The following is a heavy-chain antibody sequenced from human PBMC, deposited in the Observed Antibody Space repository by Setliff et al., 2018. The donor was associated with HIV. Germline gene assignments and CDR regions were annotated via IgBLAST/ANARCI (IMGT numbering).Heavy chain of an antibody. J-gene: IGHJ5*02. CDR2: INHGGSA. CDR1: GGSFSGYY. CDR3: ARHPPNLDWLDP. Sequence: PSETLSLTCAVYGGSFSGYYWSWIRQPPGKGLEWIGEINHGGSANYNPSLKSRVTISVDTSKNQFSLKVNSVTAADTAVYYCARHPPNLDWLDPWGQGTLVTVSS. V-gene: IGHV4-34*01.